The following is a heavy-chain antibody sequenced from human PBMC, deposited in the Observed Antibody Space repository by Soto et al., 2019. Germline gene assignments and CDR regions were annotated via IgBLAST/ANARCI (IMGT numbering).Heavy chain of an antibody. CDR2: ISYIGDT. CDR1: GGSISSPAHF. CDR3: AKGGTSSQWFAP. Sequence: SETLSLTCTVSGGSISSPAHFWSWIRLHPEKGLEWIGYISYIGDTNYSTSLSSRITISADTSKSQFSLNLSSVTAADTAIYYCAKGGTSSQWFAPWGQGTLVTVSS. D-gene: IGHD2-2*01. J-gene: IGHJ5*02. V-gene: IGHV4-31*03.